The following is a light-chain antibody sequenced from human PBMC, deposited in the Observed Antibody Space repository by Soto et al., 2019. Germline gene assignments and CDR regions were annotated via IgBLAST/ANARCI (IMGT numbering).Light chain of an antibody. CDR2: DAS. V-gene: IGKV3D-20*01. J-gene: IGKJ5*01. Sequence: EIVLAQSPATLSLSRGERATRSCGASQSVSSSYLAWYQQKPGLAPRLLIYDASSRATGIPDRFSGSGSGTDFTLTISRLEPEDFAVYYCQQYGSSPITFGQGTRLEIK. CDR1: QSVSSSY. CDR3: QQYGSSPIT.